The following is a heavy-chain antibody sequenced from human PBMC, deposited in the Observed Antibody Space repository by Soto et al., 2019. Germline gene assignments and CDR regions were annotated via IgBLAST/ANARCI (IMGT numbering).Heavy chain of an antibody. CDR1: GGSISSSSYY. V-gene: IGHV4-39*01. CDR2: IYYSGST. Sequence: SETLSLTCTVSGGSISSSSYYWGWIRQPPGKGLEWIGSIYYSGSTYYNPSLKSRVTISVDTSKNQFSLKLSSVTAADTAVYYCATIAFTVTNLNSILGWFDPWGQGTLVTVSS. D-gene: IGHD4-17*01. J-gene: IGHJ5*02. CDR3: ATIAFTVTNLNSILGWFDP.